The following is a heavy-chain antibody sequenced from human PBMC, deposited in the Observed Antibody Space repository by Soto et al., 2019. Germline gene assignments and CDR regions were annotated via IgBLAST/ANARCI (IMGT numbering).Heavy chain of an antibody. CDR2: ISSSGSTI. D-gene: IGHD2-2*01. V-gene: IGHV3-11*01. Sequence: GGSLRPSCAASGFTFSDYYMSWIRQAPGKGLEWVSYISSSGSTIYYADSVKGRFTISRDNAKNSLYLQMNSLRAEDTAVYYCARDGQPIVVVPAASQGQNNWFDPWGQGPLVTVSS. CDR3: ARDGQPIVVVPAASQGQNNWFDP. CDR1: GFTFSDYY. J-gene: IGHJ5*02.